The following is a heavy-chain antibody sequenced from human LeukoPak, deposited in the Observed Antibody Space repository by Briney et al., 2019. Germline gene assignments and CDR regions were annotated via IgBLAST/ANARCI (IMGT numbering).Heavy chain of an antibody. Sequence: GGSLRLSCAASGFTFDDYGMSWVRQAPGKGLEWVSGINWNGGSTGYADSVKGRFTISRDNAKNSLYLQMNSLRAEDTALYYCARVITGTTGLFDAFDIWGQGTMVTVSS. CDR2: INWNGGST. V-gene: IGHV3-20*04. J-gene: IGHJ3*02. CDR1: GFTFDDYG. D-gene: IGHD1-7*01. CDR3: ARVITGTTGLFDAFDI.